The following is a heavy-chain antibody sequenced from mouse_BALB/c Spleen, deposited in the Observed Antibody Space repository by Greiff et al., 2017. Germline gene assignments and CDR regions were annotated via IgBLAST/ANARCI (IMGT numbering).Heavy chain of an antibody. J-gene: IGHJ2*01. CDR3: ARSGDGYYGYYFDY. D-gene: IGHD2-3*01. Sequence: VQLQQSGPELVKPGASVKISCKASGYSFTGYFMNWVMQSHGKSLEWIGRINPYNGDTFYNQKFKGKATLTVDKSSSTAHMELRSLASEDSAVYYCARSGDGYYGYYFDYWGQGTTLTVSS. CDR1: GYSFTGYF. V-gene: IGHV1-20*02. CDR2: INPYNGDT.